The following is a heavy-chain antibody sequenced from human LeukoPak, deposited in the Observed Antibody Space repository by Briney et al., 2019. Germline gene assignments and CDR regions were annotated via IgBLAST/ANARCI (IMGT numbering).Heavy chain of an antibody. J-gene: IGHJ4*02. CDR2: IKQDGSEK. Sequence: GGSLRLSCAASGFTFSNYNMNWVRQAPGKGLEWVANIKQDGSEKYYVDSVKGRFTISRDNAKNSLYLQMNSLRAEDTAVYYCARLKLLWSNYFDYWGQGTLVTVSS. D-gene: IGHD2-2*01. V-gene: IGHV3-7*01. CDR1: GFTFSNYN. CDR3: ARLKLLWSNYFDY.